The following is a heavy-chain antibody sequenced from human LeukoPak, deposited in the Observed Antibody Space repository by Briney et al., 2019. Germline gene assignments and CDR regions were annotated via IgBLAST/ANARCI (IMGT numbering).Heavy chain of an antibody. J-gene: IGHJ4*02. D-gene: IGHD5-12*01. V-gene: IGHV3-23*01. Sequence: GGSLRLSCAASGFTFSSYGMTWVRQAPGKGLEWVSSMSGSGGSTYYTDSVKGRFTISRDSSKNTLYLQMNSLRAEDTAVYYCARGPSGYHNIGGQGTLATVSS. CDR2: MSGSGGST. CDR1: GFTFSSYG. CDR3: ARGPSGYHNI.